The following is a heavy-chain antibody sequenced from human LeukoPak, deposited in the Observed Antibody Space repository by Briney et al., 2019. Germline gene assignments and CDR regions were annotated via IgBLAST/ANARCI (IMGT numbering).Heavy chain of an antibody. CDR3: ARVPRRECGGDCYGWFDP. CDR1: GLTVSKNY. Sequence: GGSLRLSCAASGLTVSKNYMSWVRQAPGKGLVWVSRINSDGSTTTYADSVKGRFTISRDNAKNTLYLQMNSLRAEDTAVYYCARVPRRECGGDCYGWFDPWGQGTLVTVPS. D-gene: IGHD2-21*02. V-gene: IGHV3-74*01. CDR2: INSDGSTT. J-gene: IGHJ5*02.